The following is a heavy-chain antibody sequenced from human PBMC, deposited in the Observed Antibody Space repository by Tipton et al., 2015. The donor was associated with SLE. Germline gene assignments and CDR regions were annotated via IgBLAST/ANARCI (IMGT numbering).Heavy chain of an antibody. CDR3: ARRLEQQLVHFDY. Sequence: LRLSCAASGFTFSNAWMSWVRQAPGKGLEWIGEINHSGSTNYNPSLKSRVTISVDTSKNQFSLKLSSVTAADTAVYYCARRLEQQLVHFDYWGQGTLVTVSS. CDR2: INHSGST. D-gene: IGHD6-13*01. CDR1: GFTFSNAW. V-gene: IGHV4-34*01. J-gene: IGHJ4*02.